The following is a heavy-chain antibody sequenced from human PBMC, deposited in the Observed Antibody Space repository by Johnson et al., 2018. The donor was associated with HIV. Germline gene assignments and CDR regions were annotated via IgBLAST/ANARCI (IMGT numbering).Heavy chain of an antibody. J-gene: IGHJ3*02. CDR3: ARVSSSVTTARYGAFDI. Sequence: QVQLVESGGGVVQPGRSLRLSCAASGFTFSSYAMHWVRQAPGKGLEWVAVISYDGRNKYYADSVTVRFTISSDNSKNTLYLQINSLRAEETAVYYCARVSSSVTTARYGAFDIWGQGTMVIVSS. D-gene: IGHD4-17*01. CDR1: GFTFSSYA. CDR2: ISYDGRNK. V-gene: IGHV3-30*04.